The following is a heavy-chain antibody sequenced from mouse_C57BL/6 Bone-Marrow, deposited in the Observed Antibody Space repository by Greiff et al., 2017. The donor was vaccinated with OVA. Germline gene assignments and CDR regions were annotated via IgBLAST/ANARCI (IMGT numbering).Heavy chain of an antibody. D-gene: IGHD1-1*01. CDR2: IDPENGDT. CDR1: GFNIKDDY. CDR3: TTSPVVAGGY. Sequence: EVQLQQSGAELVRPGASVKLSCTASGFNIKDDYMHWVKQRPEQGLEWIGWIDPENGDTEYASQFQGKATITADTSSNTAYLQLSSLTSEDTAVYYCTTSPVVAGGYWGQGTTLTVSS. J-gene: IGHJ2*01. V-gene: IGHV14-4*01.